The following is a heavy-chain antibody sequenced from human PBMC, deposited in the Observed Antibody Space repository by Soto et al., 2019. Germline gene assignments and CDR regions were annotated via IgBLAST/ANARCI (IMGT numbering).Heavy chain of an antibody. Sequence: AALKISGKGSGYSFTSYGIGWVRQMPGKGLEWMGIIYPGDSDTRYSPSFQGQVTISADKSISTAYLQWSRLKASDTAMYYCARLELRWFDPWGQGTLVTASS. CDR2: IYPGDSDT. J-gene: IGHJ5*02. CDR1: GYSFTSYG. CDR3: ARLELRWFDP. D-gene: IGHD3-10*01. V-gene: IGHV5-51*01.